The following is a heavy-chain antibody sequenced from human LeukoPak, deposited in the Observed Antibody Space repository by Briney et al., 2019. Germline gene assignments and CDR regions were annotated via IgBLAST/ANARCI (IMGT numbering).Heavy chain of an antibody. Sequence: PGGSLRLSCAASGFTFSSYAMHWVRQAPGKGLEWVAVISYDGSNKYYADSVKGRFTISRDNSKNTLYLQVNSLRAEDTAVYYCARGGVVPAAPDYRGQGTLVTVSS. CDR3: ARGGVVPAAPDY. J-gene: IGHJ4*02. CDR1: GFTFSSYA. D-gene: IGHD2-2*01. CDR2: ISYDGSNK. V-gene: IGHV3-30*04.